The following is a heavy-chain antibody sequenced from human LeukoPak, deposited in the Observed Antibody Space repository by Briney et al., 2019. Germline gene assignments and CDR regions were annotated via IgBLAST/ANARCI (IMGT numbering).Heavy chain of an antibody. D-gene: IGHD2-8*01. CDR3: ARDKIMRNYYYYGMDV. CDR1: GFTFSSYG. Sequence: GGSLRLSCAASGFTFSSYGMHWVRQAPGKGLEWVAVIWYDGSNKYYADSVKGRFTISRDNPKNTLYLQMNSLRAEDTAVYYCARDKIMRNYYYYGMDVWGQGTTVTVSS. V-gene: IGHV3-33*01. J-gene: IGHJ6*02. CDR2: IWYDGSNK.